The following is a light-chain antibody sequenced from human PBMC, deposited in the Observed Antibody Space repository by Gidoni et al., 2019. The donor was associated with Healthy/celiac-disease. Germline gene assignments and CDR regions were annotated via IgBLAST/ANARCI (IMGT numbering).Light chain of an antibody. V-gene: IGKV1-5*03. Sequence: DIQMTPSHSTLSASVGDRVTSTCRASQSISSWLAWYQQKQGKAPKLLIYKASSLESGVPSRFSGSRSGTEFTLTISSLQPDDSATYYCQQYNSYPPLTFGGGTKVEIK. CDR2: KAS. CDR3: QQYNSYPPLT. J-gene: IGKJ4*01. CDR1: QSISSW.